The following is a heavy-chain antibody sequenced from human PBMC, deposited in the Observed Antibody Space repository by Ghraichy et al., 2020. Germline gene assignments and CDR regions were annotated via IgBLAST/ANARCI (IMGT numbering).Heavy chain of an antibody. CDR1: GFTFSSYS. CDR2: ISSSSSYI. CDR3: ARDPNLRIAAAGTGGY. J-gene: IGHJ4*02. V-gene: IGHV3-21*01. Sequence: GALRLSCAASGFTFSSYSMNWVRQAPGKGLEWVSSISSSSSYIYYADSVKGRFTISRDNAKNSLYLQMNSLRAEDTAVYYCARDPNLRIAAAGTGGYWGQGTLVTVSS. D-gene: IGHD6-13*01.